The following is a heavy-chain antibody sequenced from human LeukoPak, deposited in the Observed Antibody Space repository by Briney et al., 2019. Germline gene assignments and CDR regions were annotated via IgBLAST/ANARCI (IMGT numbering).Heavy chain of an antibody. CDR2: IYYSGST. CDR3: ARHLSGTTMSHYFDF. V-gene: IGHV4-39*01. Sequence: PSETLSLTCTVSGDSISSGRNYWAWIRQTPGKGLEWIAGIYYSGSTSYNPSLSSRVSISVDTSKNQVSLKMKSVTDTDSAVYYCARHLSGTTMSHYFDFWGQGTLVPVSS. CDR1: GDSISSGRNY. D-gene: IGHD3-10*02. J-gene: IGHJ4*02.